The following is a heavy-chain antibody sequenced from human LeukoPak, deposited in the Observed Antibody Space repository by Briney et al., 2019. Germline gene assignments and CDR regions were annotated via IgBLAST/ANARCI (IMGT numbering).Heavy chain of an antibody. CDR1: GVTFSSYS. V-gene: IGHV3-48*04. D-gene: IGHD2-21*01. CDR2: ISSSSSTI. Sequence: GGSLRLSCAASGVTFSSYSMNWVRQAPGKGRGWVSYISSSSSTIYYADSVKGRFTISRDNAKNSLYLQMNSLRAEDTAVYYCARDVVVADDAFDIWGQGTMVTVSS. CDR3: ARDVVVADDAFDI. J-gene: IGHJ3*02.